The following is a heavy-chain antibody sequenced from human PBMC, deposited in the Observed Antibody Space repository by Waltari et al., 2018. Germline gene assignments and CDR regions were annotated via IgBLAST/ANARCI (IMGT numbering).Heavy chain of an antibody. CDR2: IKSKTAGGTT. Sequence: EVQLVESGGDLVKPGESLRLSCAASGFTFSNAWMSWVRQAPGKGLEWVGHIKSKTAGGTTDFAAPVKGRFTISRDASRNTLYLQMNSLKTEDTAVYYCTTGYDSSGYYRHHYYYMDVWGKGTTVTVSS. V-gene: IGHV3-15*01. CDR1: GFTFSNAW. D-gene: IGHD3-22*01. J-gene: IGHJ6*03. CDR3: TTGYDSSGYYRHHYYYMDV.